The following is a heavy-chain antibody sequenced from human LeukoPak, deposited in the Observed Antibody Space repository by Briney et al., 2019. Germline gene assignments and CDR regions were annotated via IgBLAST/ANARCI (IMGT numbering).Heavy chain of an antibody. V-gene: IGHV3-66*02. CDR2: IYSGGST. Sequence: PRGGSLRLSCAASGFTVSSNYMSWVRQAPGKGLEWVSVIYSGGSTYYADSVKGRFTISRDNSKNTLYLQMNSLRAEDTAVYYCARHLIAGATEGAFDIWGQGTMVTVSS. D-gene: IGHD1-26*01. CDR3: ARHLIAGATEGAFDI. CDR1: GFTVSSNY. J-gene: IGHJ3*02.